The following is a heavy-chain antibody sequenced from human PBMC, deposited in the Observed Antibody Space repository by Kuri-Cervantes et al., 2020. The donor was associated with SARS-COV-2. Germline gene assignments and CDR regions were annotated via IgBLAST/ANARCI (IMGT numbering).Heavy chain of an antibody. V-gene: IGHV3-48*01. CDR1: GFTFSSYS. CDR2: ISSSSSTI. CDR3: AKAKSIAVAGDFDY. J-gene: IGHJ4*02. Sequence: GGSLRLSCAASGFTFSSYSMNWVRQAPGKGLEWVSYISSSSSTIYYADSVKGRFTISRDNSKNTLYLQMNSLRAEDTAVYYCAKAKSIAVAGDFDYWGQGTLVTVSS. D-gene: IGHD6-19*01.